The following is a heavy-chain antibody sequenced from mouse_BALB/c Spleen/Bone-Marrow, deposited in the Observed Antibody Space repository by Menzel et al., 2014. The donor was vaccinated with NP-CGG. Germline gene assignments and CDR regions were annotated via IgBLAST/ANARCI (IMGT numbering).Heavy chain of an antibody. J-gene: IGHJ3*01. D-gene: IGHD1-2*01. V-gene: IGHV4-1*02. CDR2: INPDSNTI. CDR1: GFDFSRYW. Sequence: EVKLLESGGGLVQPGGSLKLSCAASGFDFSRYWMSWVRHAPGKGLEWIGEINPDSNTINYTPSLKDKFIISRDNAKNTLYLQMSKVRSEDTALYYCARLGYYGSFAYWGQGTLVTVSA. CDR3: ARLGYYGSFAY.